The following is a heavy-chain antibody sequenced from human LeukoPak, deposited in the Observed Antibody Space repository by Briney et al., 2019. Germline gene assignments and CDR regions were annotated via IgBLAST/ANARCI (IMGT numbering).Heavy chain of an antibody. CDR3: ARLRGTTMTLYSFDY. CDR2: IYGGGGSA. Sequence: GGSLRLSCAASGFTFSINAMSWVRQAPGKGLEWVSMIYGGGGSAYYADSVKGRFTISRDDSKNTLFLQMNSLRAEDTAVYYCARLRGTTMTLYSFDYWGQGTLVTVSS. D-gene: IGHD3-10*01. V-gene: IGHV3-23*01. J-gene: IGHJ4*02. CDR1: GFTFSINA.